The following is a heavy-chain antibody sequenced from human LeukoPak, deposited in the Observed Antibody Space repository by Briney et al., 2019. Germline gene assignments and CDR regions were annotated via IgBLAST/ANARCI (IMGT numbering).Heavy chain of an antibody. CDR3: ARAYDSNGWYTYYFDY. Sequence: GGSLRLSCAASGFTVSSNYMSWVRQAPGKGLEWVSVIYSGGSTYYADSVKGRFTISRDNSKNTLYLQMNSLRAEDTAVYYCARAYDSNGWYTYYFDYWGQGTLVTVSS. V-gene: IGHV3-66*01. CDR1: GFTVSSNY. J-gene: IGHJ4*02. CDR2: IYSGGST. D-gene: IGHD6-19*01.